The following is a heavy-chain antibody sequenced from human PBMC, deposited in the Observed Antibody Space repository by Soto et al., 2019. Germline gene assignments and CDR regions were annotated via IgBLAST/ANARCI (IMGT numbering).Heavy chain of an antibody. CDR3: ARARPRDYGMDF. Sequence: SETLSLTCTVSGGSISSYYWSWIRQPPGKGLEWIGYIYYSGSTNYNPSLKSRVTISVDTSKNQFSLKLSSVTAADTAVYYCARARPRDYGMDFSGQGTTVTVSS. V-gene: IGHV4-59*01. CDR1: GGSISSYY. CDR2: IYYSGST. J-gene: IGHJ6*02.